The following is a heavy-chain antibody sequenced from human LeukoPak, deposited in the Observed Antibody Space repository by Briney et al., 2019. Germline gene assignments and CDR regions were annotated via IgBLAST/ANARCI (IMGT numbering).Heavy chain of an antibody. V-gene: IGHV3-7*03. CDR2: IKQDGSEE. CDR3: ATYFYGSGNNYQLRYFEY. Sequence: GGSLRLSCAASGFTFSNYWMSWVRQAPGKGLEGVANIKQDGSEEYYVDSVRGRFSIFRDNAKSSLYLQMNSLRAEDTAVYYCATYFYGSGNNYQLRYFEYWGQGTLVTVSS. D-gene: IGHD3-10*01. CDR1: GFTFSNYW. J-gene: IGHJ4*02.